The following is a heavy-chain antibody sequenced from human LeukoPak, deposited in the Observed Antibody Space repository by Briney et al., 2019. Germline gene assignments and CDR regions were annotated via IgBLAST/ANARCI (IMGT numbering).Heavy chain of an antibody. CDR3: ARPRYGALTFDPDYFDH. Sequence: GASLSLSYAAAGFSFSHYAMHWVRPPPGKGLEWGSVISFDGSDKFYTDSVKGRFIISRGNSTNTLYLQMNSLKIEDTAVYYCARPRYGALTFDPDYFDHWGRGALVTVS. J-gene: IGHJ4*02. V-gene: IGHV3-30*04. CDR2: ISFDGSDK. D-gene: IGHD4/OR15-4a*01. CDR1: GFSFSHYA.